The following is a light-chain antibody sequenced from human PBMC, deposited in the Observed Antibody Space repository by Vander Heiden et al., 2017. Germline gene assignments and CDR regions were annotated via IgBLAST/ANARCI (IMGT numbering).Light chain of an antibody. V-gene: IGKV1-39*01. CDR2: AAS. CDR1: QSISSY. CDR3: QQCYSTPYA. J-gene: IGKJ2*01. Sequence: DIQMTQSPSSLSASVGDRVTIACRASQSISSYLNWYQQKPGKAPKLLIYAASSLQSGVPSRFSGNGSATPFTLTISTLKPEAFATYFSQQCYSTPYAFGQRTRMEIK.